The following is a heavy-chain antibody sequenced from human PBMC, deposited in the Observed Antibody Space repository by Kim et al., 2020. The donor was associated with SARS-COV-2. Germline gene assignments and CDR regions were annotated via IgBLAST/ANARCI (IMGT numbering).Heavy chain of an antibody. J-gene: IGHJ6*02. Sequence: PTLKSRVTISVDTSKNQFSLRLSSVTAADTAVYYCARESQRLYYYYGMDVWGQGTTVTVSS. D-gene: IGHD6-25*01. CDR3: ARESQRLYYYYGMDV. V-gene: IGHV4-59*01.